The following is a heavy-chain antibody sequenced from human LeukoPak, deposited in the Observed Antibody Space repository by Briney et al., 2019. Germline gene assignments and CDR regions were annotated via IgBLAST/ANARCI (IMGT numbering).Heavy chain of an antibody. Sequence: GGSLRLSCAASGFTFSSYEMSWVRQAPGKGLEWASYISSSGSTIYYADSVKGRFTISRDNAKNSLYLQMNSLRAEDTAVYYCAKEYSGSFSPFPSYFDYWGQGTLVTVSS. CDR2: ISSSGSTI. J-gene: IGHJ4*02. V-gene: IGHV3-48*03. CDR3: AKEYSGSFSPFPSYFDY. CDR1: GFTFSSYE. D-gene: IGHD1-26*01.